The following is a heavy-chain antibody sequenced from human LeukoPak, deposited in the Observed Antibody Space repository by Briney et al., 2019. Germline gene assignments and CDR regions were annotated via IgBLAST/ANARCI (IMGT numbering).Heavy chain of an antibody. CDR1: GYTFTSYD. J-gene: IGHJ4*02. V-gene: IGHV1-18*01. D-gene: IGHD4/OR15-4a*01. CDR3: ARDFIYGGRLFDY. CDR2: ISAYNGNT. Sequence: ASVKVSCKASGYTFTSYDFTWVRQAPGQGLEWMGWISAYNGNTNYAQKLQGRVTMTTEISTNTAYMELRSLRSDDTAVYYCARDFIYGGRLFDYWGQGTLVTVSS.